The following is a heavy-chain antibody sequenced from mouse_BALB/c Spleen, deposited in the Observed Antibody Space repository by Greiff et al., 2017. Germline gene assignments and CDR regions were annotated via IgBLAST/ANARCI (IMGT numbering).Heavy chain of an antibody. CDR1: GYSITSGYY. D-gene: IGHD1-1*01. CDR2: ISYDGSN. J-gene: IGHJ2*01. Sequence: EVKVEESGPGLVNPSQSLSLTCSVTGYSITSGYYWNWIRQFPGNKLEWMGYISYDGSNNYNPSLKNRISITRDTSKNQFFLKLNSVTTEDTATYYCARDPYYYVSSPCYFDYWGQGTTLTVSS. CDR3: ARDPYYYVSSPCYFDY. V-gene: IGHV3-6*02.